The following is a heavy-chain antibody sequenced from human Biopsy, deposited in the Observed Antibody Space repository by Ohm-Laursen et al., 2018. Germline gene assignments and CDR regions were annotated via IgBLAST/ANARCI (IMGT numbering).Heavy chain of an antibody. CDR1: GFTFGDAW. V-gene: IGHV3-15*01. Sequence: SLRLSCAASGFTFGDAWMSWIRQAPGKGLEWVGRIKSPFDGETTDYAAPVKGRFIISRDDSKSTLFLQMNSLKVEDTGVYFCSTGGGEFCYNGIDVWGQGTTVTVSS. D-gene: IGHD3-16*01. J-gene: IGHJ6*02. CDR3: STGGGEFCYNGIDV. CDR2: IKSPFDGETT.